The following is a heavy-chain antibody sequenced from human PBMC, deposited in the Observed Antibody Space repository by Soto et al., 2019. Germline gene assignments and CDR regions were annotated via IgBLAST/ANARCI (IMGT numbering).Heavy chain of an antibody. CDR2: INPNSGGT. D-gene: IGHD3-10*01. CDR1: GYTFTGYY. CDR3: ARGQGNYYYYGMDV. V-gene: IGHV1-2*02. Sequence: VSVKVSCKASGYTFTGYYMHWVRQAPGQGLEWMGWINPNSGGTNYAQKFQGRVTMTRDTSISTAYMELSRLRSDDTAVYYCARGQGNYYYYGMDVWGQGTTVTVSS. J-gene: IGHJ6*02.